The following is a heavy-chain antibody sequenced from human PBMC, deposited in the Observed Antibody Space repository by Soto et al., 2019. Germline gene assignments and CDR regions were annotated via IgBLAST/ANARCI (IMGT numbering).Heavy chain of an antibody. Sequence: QVQLVESGGGVVQPGRSLRLSCAASGFTFSSYAMHWVRQAPGKGLEWVAVISYDGSNKYYADSVKGRFTISRDNSKNTLYLQMNSLRAEDTAVYYCARDIAVAGTDFDYWGQGTLATVSS. CDR2: ISYDGSNK. CDR1: GFTFSSYA. CDR3: ARDIAVAGTDFDY. V-gene: IGHV3-30-3*01. D-gene: IGHD6-19*01. J-gene: IGHJ4*02.